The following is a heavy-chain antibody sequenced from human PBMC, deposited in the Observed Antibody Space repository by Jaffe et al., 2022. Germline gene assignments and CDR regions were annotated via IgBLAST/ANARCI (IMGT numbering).Heavy chain of an antibody. CDR2: IYPGDSDT. D-gene: IGHD5-12*01. CDR3: VRSFSGPYYFDY. CDR1: GYSFTNYW. J-gene: IGHJ4*02. Sequence: EVQLVQSGAEVKKPGESLKISCQGSGYSFTNYWIGWVRLMPGKGLEWIGIIYPGDSDTRYSPSFRGQVTISADKSISTAYLQFTSLKASDTAIYYCVRSFSGPYYFDYWGQGTLVTVSS. V-gene: IGHV5-51*03.